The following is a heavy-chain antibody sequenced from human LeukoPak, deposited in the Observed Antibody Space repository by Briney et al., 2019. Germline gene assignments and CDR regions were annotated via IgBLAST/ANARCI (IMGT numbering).Heavy chain of an antibody. CDR2: MNPNSGNT. J-gene: IGHJ4*02. Sequence: ASVKVSCKASGYTFTSYDINWVRQATGQGLEWMGWMNPNSGNTGYAQKFQGRVTMTRNTSISTAYMEPSSLRSEDTAVYYCARARRIRYDFDYWGQGTLVTVSS. CDR1: GYTFTSYD. D-gene: IGHD1-14*01. V-gene: IGHV1-8*01. CDR3: ARARRIRYDFDY.